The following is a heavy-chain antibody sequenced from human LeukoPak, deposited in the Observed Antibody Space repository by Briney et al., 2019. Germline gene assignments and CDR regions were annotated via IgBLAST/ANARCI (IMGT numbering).Heavy chain of an antibody. CDR1: GGSISSGDYY. J-gene: IGHJ4*02. Sequence: PSETLSLTCTVSGGSISSGDYYWSWIRQPPGKGLEWIGYIYYSGSTYYNPSLKSRVTISVDTSKNQFSLKLSSVTAADTAVYYCARDLFDWNYGRYFDYWGQGTLVTVSS. CDR2: IYYSGST. V-gene: IGHV4-30-4*01. CDR3: ARDLFDWNYGRYFDY. D-gene: IGHD1-7*01.